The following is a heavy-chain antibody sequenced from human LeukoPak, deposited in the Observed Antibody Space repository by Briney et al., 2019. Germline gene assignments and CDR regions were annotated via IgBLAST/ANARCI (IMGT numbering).Heavy chain of an antibody. CDR3: GMSGDRVPLQDDVFDV. Sequence: GVSLKISCKVSGYSFTSYCIGWVRQMPGKGRGWMGIIYPGDSGPTYSPSFQGQVTISVDKSINTAYLQWSSLQASDTAMYYCGMSGDRVPLQDDVFDVWGQGTMVTVST. CDR2: IYPGDSGP. V-gene: IGHV5-51*01. J-gene: IGHJ3*01. D-gene: IGHD1-26*01. CDR1: GYSFTSYC.